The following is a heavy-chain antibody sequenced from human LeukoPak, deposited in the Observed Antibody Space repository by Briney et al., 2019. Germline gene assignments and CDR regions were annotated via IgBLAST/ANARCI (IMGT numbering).Heavy chain of an antibody. Sequence: SETLSLTCTVPGGSISSYYWSWIRQPPGKGLEWIGYIYYSGSTNYNPSLKSRVTISVDTSKNQFSLKLSSVTAADTAVYYCARHGSVSGWYGPLDYWGQGTLVTVSS. D-gene: IGHD6-19*01. CDR1: GGSISSYY. J-gene: IGHJ4*02. CDR3: ARHGSVSGWYGPLDY. CDR2: IYYSGST. V-gene: IGHV4-59*08.